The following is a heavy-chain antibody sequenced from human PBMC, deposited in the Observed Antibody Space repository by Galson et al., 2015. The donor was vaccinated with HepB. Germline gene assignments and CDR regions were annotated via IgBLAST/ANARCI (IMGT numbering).Heavy chain of an antibody. CDR2: ISYDGSNK. J-gene: IGHJ4*02. Sequence: SLRLSCAASGFTFSSYAMHWVRQAPGKGLEWVAVISYDGSNKYYADSVKGRFTISRDNSKNTLYLQMNSLRAEDTAVYYCARSRLEFGELPPFDYWGQGTLVTVSS. CDR3: ARSRLEFGELPPFDY. V-gene: IGHV3-30*04. D-gene: IGHD3-10*01. CDR1: GFTFSSYA.